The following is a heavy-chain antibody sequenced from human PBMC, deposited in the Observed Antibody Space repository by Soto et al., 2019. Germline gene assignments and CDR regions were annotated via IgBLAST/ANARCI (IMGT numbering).Heavy chain of an antibody. D-gene: IGHD4-17*01. CDR1: GGSISSYY. J-gene: IGHJ4*02. Sequence: QVQMQESGPGLVNPSEALSLTCTVSGGSISSYYWSWIRQPPGKGLEWIGYIYYSGSTNYNPSLKSRVTISVDTSKNQFSLKLSSVTAADTAVYYCASRYGDYFDYWGQGTLVTVSS. V-gene: IGHV4-59*08. CDR2: IYYSGST. CDR3: ASRYGDYFDY.